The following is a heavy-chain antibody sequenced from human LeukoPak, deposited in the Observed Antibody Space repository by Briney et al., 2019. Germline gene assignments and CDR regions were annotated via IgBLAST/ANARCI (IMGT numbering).Heavy chain of an antibody. V-gene: IGHV3-7*02. CDR1: GFTFSTCW. Sequence: GGSLRLSCAASGFTFSTCWMTWVRQAPGKGLEWVANIKQDGSEKYYVDPVKGRFTISRDNAKNSLYLQMNSLRAEDTAVYYCARVPALDSYFDSWGQGTLVTVSS. CDR2: IKQDGSEK. J-gene: IGHJ4*02. CDR3: ARVPALDSYFDS.